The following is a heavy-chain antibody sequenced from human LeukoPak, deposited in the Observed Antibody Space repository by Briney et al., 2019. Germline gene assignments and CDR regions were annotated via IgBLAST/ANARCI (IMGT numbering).Heavy chain of an antibody. V-gene: IGHV3-66*01. J-gene: IGHJ4*02. CDR1: GFTVSSNY. CDR3: ARDGLRLHSVY. CDR2: IYSGGST. D-gene: IGHD3-16*01. Sequence: GGSLRLSCAASGFTVSSNYMSWVRQAPGKGLEWVSVIYSGGSTYYADSVKGRFTISRDNSKNTLYLQMNSLRAEDTAVYYCARDGLRLHSVYRGQGTLVTVSP.